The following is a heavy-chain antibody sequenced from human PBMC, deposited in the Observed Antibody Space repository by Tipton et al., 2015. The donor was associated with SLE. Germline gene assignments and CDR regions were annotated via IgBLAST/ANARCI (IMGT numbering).Heavy chain of an antibody. CDR3: ARDPWGYAFWSGSTLGYMDV. V-gene: IGHV4-59*01. CDR2: IYYSGST. Sequence: TLSLTCTVSGGSISSYYWSWIRQPPGKGLEWIGYIYYSGSTNYNPSLRSRATISVDSSKNQFSLKLTSVTAADTAVYYCARDPWGYAFWSGSTLGYMDVWGKGTTVTVSS. CDR1: GGSISSYY. J-gene: IGHJ6*03. D-gene: IGHD3-3*01.